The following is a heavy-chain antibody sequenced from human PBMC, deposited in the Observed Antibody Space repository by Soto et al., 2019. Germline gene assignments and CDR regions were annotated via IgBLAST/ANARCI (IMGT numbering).Heavy chain of an antibody. CDR1: GFTFSSYA. Sequence: GGSLRLSCAASGFTFSSYAMSWVRQAPGKGLEWVSVISGTGGGTYYADSVKGRFTTSRDNSKNTLYLQMNSLRAEDTAVYFCAGLIGPNCYGASRYWGQGILVTVSS. V-gene: IGHV3-23*01. D-gene: IGHD2-8*01. J-gene: IGHJ4*02. CDR2: ISGTGGGT. CDR3: AGLIGPNCYGASRY.